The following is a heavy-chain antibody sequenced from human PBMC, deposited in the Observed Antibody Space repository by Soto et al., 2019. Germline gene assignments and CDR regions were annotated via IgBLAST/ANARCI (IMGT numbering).Heavy chain of an antibody. CDR1: GFTASSKY. J-gene: IGHJ6*03. Sequence: PAGSLRLSCAASGFTASSKYMTWVSKAPGGGLERVSLNQSGGTTYYADSVKGRFTFSRDTSENTLHLQMDSLRVEDTAVFYCARDDVLCDGGRCYGIPLDVWGKGT. CDR3: ARDDVLCDGGRCYGIPLDV. CDR2: NQSGGTT. D-gene: IGHD2-15*01. V-gene: IGHV3-66*01.